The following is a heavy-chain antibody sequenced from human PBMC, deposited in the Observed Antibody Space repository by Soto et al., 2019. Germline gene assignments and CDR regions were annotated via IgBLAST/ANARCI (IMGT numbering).Heavy chain of an antibody. V-gene: IGHV1-2*04. D-gene: IGHD6-13*01. J-gene: IGHJ6*02. CDR2: INPNSGGT. Sequence: ASVKVSCKASGYTFTGYYMHWVRQAPGQGLERMGWINPNSGGTNYAQKFQGWVTMTRDTSISTAYMELSRLRSDDTAVYYCARDQVVAAACTSYYYGMDGWGQRXTVT. CDR3: ARDQVVAAACTSYYYGMDG. CDR1: GYTFTGYY.